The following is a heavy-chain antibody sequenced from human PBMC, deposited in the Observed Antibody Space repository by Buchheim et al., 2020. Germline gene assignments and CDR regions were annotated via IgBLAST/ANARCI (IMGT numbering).Heavy chain of an antibody. CDR1: GGFISTYY. J-gene: IGHJ6*03. V-gene: IGHV4-59*01. Sequence: QVQLQESGPGLVKPSETLSLTCTVSGGFISTYYWSWIRQPPGKGLEWIGYIYYSGSTNYKPSLKSRVTISVDTSKNQLSLKVNSVTAADTAVYFCAIHRPYYGSGYIDVWGKGTT. CDR2: IYYSGST. D-gene: IGHD3-10*01. CDR3: AIHRPYYGSGYIDV.